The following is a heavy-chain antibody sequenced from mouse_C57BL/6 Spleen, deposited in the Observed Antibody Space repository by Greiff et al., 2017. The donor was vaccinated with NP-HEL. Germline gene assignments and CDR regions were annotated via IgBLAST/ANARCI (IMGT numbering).Heavy chain of an antibody. CDR1: GYTFTSYW. CDR2: IHPNSGST. V-gene: IGHV1-64*01. CDR3: ARSRGDYDGYYFWYFDV. D-gene: IGHD2-3*01. J-gene: IGHJ1*03. Sequence: VQLQQPGAELVKPGASVKLSCKASGYTFTSYWMHWVKQRPGQGLEWIGMIHPNSGSTNYNEKFKSKATLTVDKSSSTAYMQLSSLTSEDSAVYYCARSRGDYDGYYFWYFDVWGTGTTVTVSS.